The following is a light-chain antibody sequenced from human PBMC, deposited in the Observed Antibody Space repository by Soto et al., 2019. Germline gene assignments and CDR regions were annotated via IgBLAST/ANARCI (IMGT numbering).Light chain of an antibody. V-gene: IGKV3-15*01. CDR3: LQKDFYPFT. J-gene: IGKJ3*01. CDR1: QSVRSN. CDR2: GAS. Sequence: EIVMTQSPATLSVSPGEGATLSCRASQSVRSNLAWYQQKPGQAPRLLIYGASTRATGIPAIFSGSGSGTEFTLTISSLQPEDFATYYCLQKDFYPFTFGPGTKVDVK.